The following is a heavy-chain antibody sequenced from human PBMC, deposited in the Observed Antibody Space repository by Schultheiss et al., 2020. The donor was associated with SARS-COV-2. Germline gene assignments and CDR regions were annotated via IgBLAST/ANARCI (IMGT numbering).Heavy chain of an antibody. Sequence: SETLSLTCTVSGGSISGYDWTWIRQPPGKGLEWIGYIYYSGSTNHNPSLKSRVIISVDTSKNQFSLKLSSVTAADTAVYYCARVRYQLPYYYYYYMDVWGKGTTVTVSS. J-gene: IGHJ6*03. D-gene: IGHD2-2*01. CDR1: GGSISGYD. CDR2: IYYSGST. V-gene: IGHV4-59*08. CDR3: ARVRYQLPYYYYYYMDV.